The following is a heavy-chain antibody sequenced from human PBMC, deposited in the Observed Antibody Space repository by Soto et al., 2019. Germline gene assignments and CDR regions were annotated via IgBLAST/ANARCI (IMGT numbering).Heavy chain of an antibody. CDR1: GFTFSSYA. J-gene: IGHJ4*02. V-gene: IGHV3-30-3*01. D-gene: IGHD3-22*01. CDR2: ISYDGTNE. Sequence: QVQLVESGGGVVQPGRSLRLSCAASGFTFSSYAMHWVRQAPGKGLEWVAVISYDGTNEDYADSVKGRFTIYRDNSKNTVYLQMNGLRADDTAVYYCARSHDSSSYYTYWGQGPLVTVSS. CDR3: ARSHDSSSYYTY.